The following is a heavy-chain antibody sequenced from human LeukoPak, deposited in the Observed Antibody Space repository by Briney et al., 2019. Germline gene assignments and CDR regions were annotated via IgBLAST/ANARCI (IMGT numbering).Heavy chain of an antibody. D-gene: IGHD6-25*01. CDR3: AKISPDAPNPAKYYFDY. CDR1: GCTISSYY. V-gene: IGHV4-59*01. CDR2: IYYSGST. J-gene: IGHJ4*02. Sequence: SETLSFTCTVSGCTISSYYWSWIRQPPGKGLEWMGDIYYSGSTNYNPSLKSRVTISVATSKNQFSLKLSSVTAADTAVYYCAKISPDAPNPAKYYFDYWGQGTLVTVSS.